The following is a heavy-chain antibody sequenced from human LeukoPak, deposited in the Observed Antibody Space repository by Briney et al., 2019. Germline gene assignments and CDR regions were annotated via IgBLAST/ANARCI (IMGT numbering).Heavy chain of an antibody. Sequence: ASVKVSCKASGYTFTGYYMHWVRQAPGQGLEWMGWINPNSGGTNYAQKFQGRVTMTRDTSISTAYMELSRLRSDDTAVYYCASQCYYDSSGYYYWGQGTLVTVSS. CDR1: GYTFTGYY. J-gene: IGHJ4*02. V-gene: IGHV1-2*02. CDR3: ASQCYYDSSGYYY. CDR2: INPNSGGT. D-gene: IGHD3-22*01.